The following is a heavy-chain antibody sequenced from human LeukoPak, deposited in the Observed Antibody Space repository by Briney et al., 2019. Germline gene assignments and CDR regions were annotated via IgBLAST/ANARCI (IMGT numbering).Heavy chain of an antibody. D-gene: IGHD3-10*01. CDR2: INPNSGGT. J-gene: IGHJ4*02. CDR1: GGTFSSYA. Sequence: GSSVKVSCKASGGTFSSYAISWVRPAPGQGLEWMGWINPNSGGTNSSQKFQDRVTLTRDTSISTAYMELGSLRSDDTAIYYCARAYGSGSSYHPDYWGQGTLVTVSS. V-gene: IGHV1-2*02. CDR3: ARAYGSGSSYHPDY.